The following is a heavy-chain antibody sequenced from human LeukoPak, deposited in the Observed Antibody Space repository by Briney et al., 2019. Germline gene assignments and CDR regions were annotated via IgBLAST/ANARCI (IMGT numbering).Heavy chain of an antibody. J-gene: IGHJ4*02. CDR2: INPSGGST. CDR1: GYTFTRYY. D-gene: IGHD6-6*01. V-gene: IGHV1-46*01. CDR3: ARAEYSSSSFDY. Sequence: ASVTVSCKASGYTFTRYYLHWVRQAPGQGLEWMGIINPSGGSTSYAQKFQGRVTMTRDTSTSTVYMELSSLRSEDTAVYYCARAEYSSSSFDYWGQGTLVTVSS.